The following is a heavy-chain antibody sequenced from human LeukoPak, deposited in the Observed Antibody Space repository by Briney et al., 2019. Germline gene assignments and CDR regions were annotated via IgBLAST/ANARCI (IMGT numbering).Heavy chain of an antibody. CDR2: ISWNSSYI. J-gene: IGHJ4*02. Sequence: GGSLRLSCAASEFTFSRYGMNWVRQPPGKGLQWVSSISWNSSYIYYAEPVKGRFTISRDNAKNSLSLQMNTLRAEDTAVYYCASGSYSFDFWGQGALVTVSS. V-gene: IGHV3-21*06. CDR1: EFTFSRYG. D-gene: IGHD1-26*01. CDR3: ASGSYSFDF.